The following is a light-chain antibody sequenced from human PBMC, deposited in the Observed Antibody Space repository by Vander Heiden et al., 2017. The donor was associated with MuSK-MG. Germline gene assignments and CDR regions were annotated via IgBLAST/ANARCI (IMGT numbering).Light chain of an antibody. CDR2: NNN. CDR1: SSNIGSNT. Sequence: QSVLPPQHSPSRTPGQRVPISCSGSSSNIGSNTVHWYQQFPGAAPKLLIYNNNLRPSRVPDRFSASKSGTSASLASSGLQSEDEADYYCAAWDDSLNGLLFGGGTKLTVL. J-gene: IGLJ2*01. CDR3: AAWDDSLNGLL. V-gene: IGLV1-44*01.